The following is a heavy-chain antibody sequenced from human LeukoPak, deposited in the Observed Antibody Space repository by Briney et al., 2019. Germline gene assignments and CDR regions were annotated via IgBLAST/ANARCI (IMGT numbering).Heavy chain of an antibody. J-gene: IGHJ4*02. Sequence: GGSLRLSCAASGFTFSSYGMHWARQAPGKGLEWVAVIWYDGSNKYYADSVKGRFTISRDNSKNTLYLQMNSLRAEDTAVYYCARDLEVPYYYDSSGYYSPSYYFDYWGQGTLVTVSS. D-gene: IGHD3-22*01. CDR1: GFTFSSYG. V-gene: IGHV3-33*01. CDR3: ARDLEVPYYYDSSGYYSPSYYFDY. CDR2: IWYDGSNK.